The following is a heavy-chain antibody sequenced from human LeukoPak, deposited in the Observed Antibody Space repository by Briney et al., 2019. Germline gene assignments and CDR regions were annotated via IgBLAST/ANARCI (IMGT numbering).Heavy chain of an antibody. D-gene: IGHD5-12*01. CDR1: GFTVSSNY. Sequence: PGGSLGLSCAASGFTVSSNYMSWVRQAPGKGLEWVSVIYSGGSTYYADSVKGRFTISRDNSKNTLYLQMNSLRAEDTAVYYCAKGSGYDFDWYFDIWGRGTLVTVSS. V-gene: IGHV3-66*01. CDR3: AKGSGYDFDWYFDI. J-gene: IGHJ2*01. CDR2: IYSGGST.